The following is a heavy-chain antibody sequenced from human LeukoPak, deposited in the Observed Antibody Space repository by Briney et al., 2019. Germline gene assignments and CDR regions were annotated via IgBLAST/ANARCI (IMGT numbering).Heavy chain of an antibody. Sequence: ASVKVSCKASGYTFTSYDINWVRQAPGQGLEWMGIINPSGGSTSYAQKFQGRVTMTRATSTSTVYMELSSLRSEDTAVYYCARDGSWYYDFWSGFRANNWFDPWGQGTLVTVSS. J-gene: IGHJ5*02. V-gene: IGHV1-46*01. CDR2: INPSGGST. CDR3: ARDGSWYYDFWSGFRANNWFDP. CDR1: GYTFTSYD. D-gene: IGHD3-3*01.